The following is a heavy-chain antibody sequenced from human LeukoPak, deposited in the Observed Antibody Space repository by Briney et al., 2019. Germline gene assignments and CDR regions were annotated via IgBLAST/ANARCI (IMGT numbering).Heavy chain of an antibody. CDR3: TTDRTYSSGPFDY. CDR2: IKSKTDGGTT. D-gene: IGHD6-19*01. V-gene: IGHV3-15*01. Sequence: GGSLRLSCAASGFTFSNAWMSWVRQAPGKGLEWVGRIKSKTDGGTTDYAAPVKGRFTISRDDSKNTLYLQMNSLKTEDTAVYYCTTDRTYSSGPFDYWGQGTLVTVSS. CDR1: GFTFSNAW. J-gene: IGHJ4*02.